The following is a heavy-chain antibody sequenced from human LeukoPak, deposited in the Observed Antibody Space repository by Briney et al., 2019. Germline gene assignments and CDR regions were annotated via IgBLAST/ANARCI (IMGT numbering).Heavy chain of an antibody. J-gene: IGHJ4*03. Sequence: SETLSLTCAVYAGPFNGYFWSWIRQPPGKELEWIGDINHTGNTNYNPSLKSRVTISVDTSKKQFSLKLNSVTAADTAVYYCARGTIVVYDMSSGRYFDSWGQGTLVTVSS. CDR2: INHTGNT. V-gene: IGHV4-34*01. CDR3: ARGTIVVYDMSSGRYFDS. CDR1: AGPFNGYF. D-gene: IGHD2-8*02.